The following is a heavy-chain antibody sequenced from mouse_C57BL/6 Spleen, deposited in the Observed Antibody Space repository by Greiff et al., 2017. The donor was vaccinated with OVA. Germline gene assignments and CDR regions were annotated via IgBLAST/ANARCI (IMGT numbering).Heavy chain of an antibody. J-gene: IGHJ1*03. CDR3: ATESTRRYWYFDV. CDR1: GYSITSGYY. V-gene: IGHV3-6*01. Sequence: EVKVEESGPGLVKPSQSLSLTCSVTGYSITSGYYWNWIRQFPGNKLEWMGYISYDGSNNYNPSLKNRISITRDTSKNQFFLKLNSVTTEDTATYYCATESTRRYWYFDVWGTGTTVTVSS. CDR2: ISYDGSN. D-gene: IGHD3-1*01.